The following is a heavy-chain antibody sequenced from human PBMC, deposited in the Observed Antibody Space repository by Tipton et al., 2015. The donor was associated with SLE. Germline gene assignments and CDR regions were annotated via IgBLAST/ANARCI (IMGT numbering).Heavy chain of an antibody. J-gene: IGHJ4*02. CDR1: GFTFREYA. V-gene: IGHV3-21*06. Sequence: SLRLSCAASGFTFREYAMNWVRQAPGQGLEWVASISTAGRYIYYTDSVKGRFSISRDNANSLVSLQLHGLRAEDAAIYYCATSLYSISYHDYWGQGTLVTVSS. CDR3: ATSLYSISYHDY. D-gene: IGHD1-26*01. CDR2: ISTAGRYI.